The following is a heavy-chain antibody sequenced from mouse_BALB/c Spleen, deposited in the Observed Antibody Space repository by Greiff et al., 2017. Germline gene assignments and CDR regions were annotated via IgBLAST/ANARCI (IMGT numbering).Heavy chain of an antibody. J-gene: IGHJ4*01. D-gene: IGHD2-1*01. Sequence: EVQLVESGGGLVQPGGSRKLSCAASGFTFSSFGMHWVRQAPEKGLEWVAYISSGSSTIYYADTVKGRFTISRDNPKNTLFLQMTSLRSEDTAMYYCARGIYYGNYMDYWGQGTSVTVSS. CDR3: ARGIYYGNYMDY. CDR1: GFTFSSFG. V-gene: IGHV5-17*02. CDR2: ISSGSSTI.